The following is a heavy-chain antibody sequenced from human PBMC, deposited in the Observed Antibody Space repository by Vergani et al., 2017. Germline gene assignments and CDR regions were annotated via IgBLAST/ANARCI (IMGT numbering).Heavy chain of an antibody. CDR1: GFTFSSYA. J-gene: IGHJ4*02. Sequence: EVQLLESGGGLVQPGGSLRLSCAASGFTFSSYAMSWVRQAPGKGLEWVSSISSSSSYIYYADSVKGRFTISRDNAKNSLYLQMNSLRAEDTAVYYCARDWDTAMLDYWGQGTLVTVSS. CDR2: ISSSSSYI. V-gene: IGHV3-21*01. CDR3: ARDWDTAMLDY. D-gene: IGHD5-18*01.